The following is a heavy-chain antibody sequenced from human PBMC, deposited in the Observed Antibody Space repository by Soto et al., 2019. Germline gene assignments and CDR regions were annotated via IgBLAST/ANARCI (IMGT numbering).Heavy chain of an antibody. J-gene: IGHJ1*01. V-gene: IGHV4-34*01. CDR3: ARGSTTVIEIYFQH. Sequence: SETLSLTCAVYGGSFSGYYWSWIRQPPGKGLEWIGEINHSGSTNYNPSLKSRVTISVDTSKNQFSLKLSSVTAADTAVYYCARGSTTVIEIYFQHWGQGTLVTVSS. CDR2: INHSGST. D-gene: IGHD4-17*01. CDR1: GGSFSGYY.